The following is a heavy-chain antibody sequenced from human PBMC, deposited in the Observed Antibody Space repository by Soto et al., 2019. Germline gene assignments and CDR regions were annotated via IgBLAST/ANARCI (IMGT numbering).Heavy chain of an antibody. Sequence: SETLSLTCSVSGASVSSGSHYWSWIRQSPGKGLEWIGFIYYSGSTNYNPSLKSRVTISVDTSKNQFSLKVSSVTAADTAVYFCASNRPYSSGYYYGYYYYGMDVWGQGTTVTVSS. CDR2: IYYSGST. J-gene: IGHJ6*02. V-gene: IGHV4-61*01. CDR1: GASVSSGSHY. D-gene: IGHD3-22*01. CDR3: ASNRPYSSGYYYGYYYYGMDV.